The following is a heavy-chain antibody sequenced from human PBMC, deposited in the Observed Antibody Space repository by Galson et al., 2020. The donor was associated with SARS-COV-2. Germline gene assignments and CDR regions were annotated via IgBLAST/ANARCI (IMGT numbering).Heavy chain of an antibody. V-gene: IGHV1-2*02. J-gene: IGHJ4*02. CDR3: VRVDTIVGSTKSWVYDY. D-gene: IGHD1-26*01. CDR1: GYTFTANY. Sequence: APVKVSCQPSGYTFTANYIHWVRHAPAQGLEWMGWINTGSGRQISAQNFQGRVTMTRDTSISTAFVELSSLRSDDTALYYCVRVDTIVGSTKSWVYDYWGQGTRVTVS. CDR2: INTGSGRQ.